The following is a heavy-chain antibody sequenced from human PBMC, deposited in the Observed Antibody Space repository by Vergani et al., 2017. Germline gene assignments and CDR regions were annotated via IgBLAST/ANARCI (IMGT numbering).Heavy chain of an antibody. CDR2: IIPMFGTA. Sequence: QVQLVQSGTEVKKPGSSVKVSCKASGGTFSSYGISWVRQAPGQGLEWMGGIIPMFGTANYAQKFQGRVTITADKSTSTAYMELSSLRSEDTAVYYCARDFDSSGYNAFDIGGQGTMVTVSS. J-gene: IGHJ3*02. D-gene: IGHD3-22*01. CDR3: ARDFDSSGYNAFDI. CDR1: GGTFSSYG. V-gene: IGHV1-69*06.